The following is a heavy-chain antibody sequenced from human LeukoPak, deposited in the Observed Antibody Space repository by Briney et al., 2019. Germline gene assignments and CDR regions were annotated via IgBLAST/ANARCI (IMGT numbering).Heavy chain of an antibody. Sequence: PGRSLRLSCAASGFTFDDYAMHWVRQAPGKGLEWVSGISWNSGSIGYADSVKGRFTISRDNAKNSLYLQMNSLRAEDTALYYCAKDLERYSYGLNRAFDIWGQGTMVTVSS. D-gene: IGHD5-18*01. J-gene: IGHJ3*02. V-gene: IGHV3-9*01. CDR3: AKDLERYSYGLNRAFDI. CDR1: GFTFDDYA. CDR2: ISWNSGSI.